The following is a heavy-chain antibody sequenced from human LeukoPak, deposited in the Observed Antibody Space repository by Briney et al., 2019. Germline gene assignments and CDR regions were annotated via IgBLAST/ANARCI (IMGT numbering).Heavy chain of an antibody. V-gene: IGHV3-64*01. Sequence: GGSLRLSCAASGFTFSDYAMHWVRQAPGKGLEYVSAISTDGGGTYYVNSVKGRFTISRDNSKNTLYLQMGSLRAEDMAVHYCARYGSGSYYHYWGQGTLVTVSS. D-gene: IGHD3-10*01. CDR3: ARYGSGSYYHY. CDR1: GFTFSDYA. J-gene: IGHJ4*02. CDR2: ISTDGGGT.